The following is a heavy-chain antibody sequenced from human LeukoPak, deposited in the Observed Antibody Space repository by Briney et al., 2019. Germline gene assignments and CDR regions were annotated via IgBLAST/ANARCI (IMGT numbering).Heavy chain of an antibody. Sequence: PGGSLRLSCAASGFTFSSYAMSWVRQAPGKGLEWVSAISGSGGSTYYADSVKGRFTISRHNSKNTLYLQMNSLRAEDTAVYYCAKDRSPRGVVDYWGQGTLVTVSS. J-gene: IGHJ4*02. CDR2: ISGSGGST. V-gene: IGHV3-23*01. CDR1: GFTFSSYA. CDR3: AKDRSPRGVVDY. D-gene: IGHD3-10*01.